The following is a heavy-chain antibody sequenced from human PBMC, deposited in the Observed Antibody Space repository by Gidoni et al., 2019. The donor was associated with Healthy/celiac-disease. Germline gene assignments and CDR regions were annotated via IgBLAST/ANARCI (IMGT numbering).Heavy chain of an antibody. Sequence: QVQLVQSGAEVKKPGASVKVSCKASGYTFTIYYMHWVRQAPGQGLEWMGIINPRGGSTSYAQKFQGRFTMTRDTSTSTVYMELSSLRSEDTAVYYCARGDSSGTYYYYYGMDVWGQGTTVTVSS. CDR1: GYTFTIYY. J-gene: IGHJ6*02. CDR3: ARGDSSGTYYYYYGMDV. CDR2: INPRGGST. V-gene: IGHV1-46*01. D-gene: IGHD6-19*01.